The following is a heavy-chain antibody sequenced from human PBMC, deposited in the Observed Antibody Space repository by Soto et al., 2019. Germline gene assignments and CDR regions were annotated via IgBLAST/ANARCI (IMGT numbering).Heavy chain of an antibody. V-gene: IGHV4-59*01. CDR2: IYYSGAT. Sequence: PSETLSLTCTVSGGSISSYYWNWIRQPPGKGLEWIGYIYYSGATKYNPSLKSRVTISVDTSKNQFSLKLSSVTAADTAVYYCARQDYGDYFAYWGQGTLVTVSS. CDR3: ARQDYGDYFAY. D-gene: IGHD4-17*01. CDR1: GGSISSYY. J-gene: IGHJ4*02.